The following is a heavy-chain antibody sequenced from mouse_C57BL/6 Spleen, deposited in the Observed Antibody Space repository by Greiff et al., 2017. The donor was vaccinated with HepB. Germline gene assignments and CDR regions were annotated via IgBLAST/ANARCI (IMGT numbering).Heavy chain of an antibody. V-gene: IGHV5-4*01. CDR1: GFTFSSYA. D-gene: IGHD2-4*01. CDR2: ISDGGSYT. Sequence: EVQLVESGGGLVKPGGSLKLSCAASGFTFSSYAMSWVRQTPEKRLEWVATISDGGSYTYYPDNVKGRFTISRDNAKNKLYLQMSHLKSEDTAMYYAARYDYGERFAYWGQGTLVTVSA. J-gene: IGHJ3*01. CDR3: ARYDYGERFAY.